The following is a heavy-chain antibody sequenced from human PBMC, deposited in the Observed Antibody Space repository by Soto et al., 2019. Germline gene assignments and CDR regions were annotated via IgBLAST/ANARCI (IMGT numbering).Heavy chain of an antibody. CDR3: AKDNCISTSCYRLYNWSAP. D-gene: IGHD2-2*01. CDR1: GFTFSSYG. V-gene: IGHV3-30*18. Sequence: QVQLVESGGGVVQPGRSLRLSCAASGFTFSSYGMHWVRQAPGKGLEWVAVISYGGSKKYYADSVKGRFTISRDKSKNTLYLQTNILRAEATAVYYCAKDNCISTSCYRLYNWSAPWGQGTLGTVSS. J-gene: IGHJ5*02. CDR2: ISYGGSKK.